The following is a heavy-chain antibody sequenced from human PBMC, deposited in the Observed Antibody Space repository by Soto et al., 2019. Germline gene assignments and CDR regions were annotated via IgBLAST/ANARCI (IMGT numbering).Heavy chain of an antibody. V-gene: IGHV3-21*01. CDR3: ARDVGYCSGGSCYALYAFDI. CDR1: GFTFSSYS. Sequence: GGSLRLSYATSGFTFSSYSMNLVRQAPGKGLEWVSSISSSSSYIYYGDSVRGRFTISRDNAKNSLSLQMNSLSAEDTAVYYCARDVGYCSGGSCYALYAFDIWGQGTMVTVSS. D-gene: IGHD2-15*01. J-gene: IGHJ3*02. CDR2: ISSSSSYI.